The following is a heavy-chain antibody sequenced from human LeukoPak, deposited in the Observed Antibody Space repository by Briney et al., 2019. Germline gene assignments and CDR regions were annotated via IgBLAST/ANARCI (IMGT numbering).Heavy chain of an antibody. D-gene: IGHD3-10*01. CDR3: ARDLGYGGFEELTSEDY. CDR1: GRTFSSYA. V-gene: IGHV1-69*04. Sequence: SVKVSCKASGRTFSSYAISWVRQAPGQGLEWMGRIIPILGIANYAQKFQGRVTITADKSTSTAYMELSSLRSEDSAVYYCARDLGYGGFEELTSEDYWGQGTLVTVSS. J-gene: IGHJ4*02. CDR2: IIPILGIA.